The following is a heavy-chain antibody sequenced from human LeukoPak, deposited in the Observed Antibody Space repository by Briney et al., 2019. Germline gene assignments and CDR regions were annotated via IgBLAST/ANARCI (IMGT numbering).Heavy chain of an antibody. J-gene: IGHJ2*01. V-gene: IGHV4-59*08. CDR2: IYYSGST. D-gene: IGHD2-8*02. CDR1: GGSISSYY. Sequence: SETLSLICTVSGGSISSYYWSWIRQPPGKGLEWIGYIYYSGSTNYNPSLKSRVTISVDTSKNQFSLKLSSVTAADTAVYYCARRPLSTGYFDLWGRGTLVTVSS. CDR3: ARRPLSTGYFDL.